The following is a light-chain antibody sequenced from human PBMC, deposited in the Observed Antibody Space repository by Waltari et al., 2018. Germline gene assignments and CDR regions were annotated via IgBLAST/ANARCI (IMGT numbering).Light chain of an antibody. V-gene: IGKV1-5*03. CDR3: QQYNSYSLLT. CDR2: KAS. J-gene: IGKJ4*01. Sequence: DIQMTQSPSTLSASVGDRVTITCRASQSISNWLAWYQQKPGKAPKTLLYKASTLESGVPSRFSGSGSGTEFTLTISSLQPDDFATYYCQQYNSYSLLTFGGGTKVEIK. CDR1: QSISNW.